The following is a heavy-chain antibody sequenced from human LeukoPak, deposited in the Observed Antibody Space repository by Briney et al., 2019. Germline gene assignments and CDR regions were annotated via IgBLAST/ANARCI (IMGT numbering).Heavy chain of an antibody. CDR3: VRGSGWLEDY. Sequence: GGSLRLSCAASGFTFSSYEMNWVRQAPGKGLEWVANIKQDGSEINYVDSVKGRFTISRDNAQNSLSLQMNSLRTEDTAVYYCVRGSGWLEDYWGQGTLVTVSS. CDR1: GFTFSSYE. V-gene: IGHV3-7*01. J-gene: IGHJ4*02. CDR2: IKQDGSEI. D-gene: IGHD3-22*01.